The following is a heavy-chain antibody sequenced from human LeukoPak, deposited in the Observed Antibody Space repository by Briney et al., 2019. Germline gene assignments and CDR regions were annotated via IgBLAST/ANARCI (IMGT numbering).Heavy chain of an antibody. J-gene: IGHJ4*02. CDR3: ARDRMAAAGPYYFDY. Sequence: GGSLRLSCAASGFTFSSYWMSGVCQAPGKGLEWVANIKQDGSEKYYVDSVKGRFTISRDNAKNSLYLQMNSLRAEDTAVYYCARDRMAAAGPYYFDYWGQGTLVTVSS. D-gene: IGHD6-13*01. V-gene: IGHV3-7*01. CDR1: GFTFSSYW. CDR2: IKQDGSEK.